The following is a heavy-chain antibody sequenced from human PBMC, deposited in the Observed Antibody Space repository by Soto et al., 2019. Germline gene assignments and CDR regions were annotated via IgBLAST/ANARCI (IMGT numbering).Heavy chain of an antibody. CDR1: GYTFTSYY. Sequence: ASVKVSCKASGYTFTSYYMHWVRQAPGQGLEWMGIINPSSGNTSYAQKLQGRVTMTRDTTTSTAYMELSSLRSDDTAVYYCARGPTDYYDNSGNYFLDYWGQGTLVTVSS. CDR3: ARGPTDYYDNSGNYFLDY. CDR2: INPSSGNT. D-gene: IGHD3-22*01. J-gene: IGHJ4*02. V-gene: IGHV1-46*01.